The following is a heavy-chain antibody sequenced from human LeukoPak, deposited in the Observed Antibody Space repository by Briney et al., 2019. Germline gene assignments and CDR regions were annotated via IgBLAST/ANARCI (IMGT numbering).Heavy chain of an antibody. Sequence: PGGSLRLSSVASRFNFSTSCIHCFPQAPGKGLAWVSHISSDGGSTIYADSVKGRFTISTDNTRNTLYLQMNSLRVEDTAVYYSENVKREMPTMLFDYWGQGMLVTVSS. J-gene: IGHJ4*02. CDR1: RFNFSTSC. V-gene: IGHV3-74*01. CDR3: ENVKREMPTMLFDY. CDR2: ISSDGGST. D-gene: IGHD5-24*01.